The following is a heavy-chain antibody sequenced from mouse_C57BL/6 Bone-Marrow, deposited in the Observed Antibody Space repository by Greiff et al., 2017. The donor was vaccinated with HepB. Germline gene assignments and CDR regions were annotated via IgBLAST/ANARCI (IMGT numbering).Heavy chain of an antibody. Sequence: EVKLVESGGGLVQPKGSLKLSCAASGFSFNTYAMNWVRQAPGKGLEWVARIRSKSNNYATYYADSVKDRFTISRDDSESMLYLQMNNLKTEDTAMYYCVRQGLDLYYFDYWGQGTTLTVSS. D-gene: IGHD3-3*01. CDR2: IRSKSNNYAT. J-gene: IGHJ2*01. CDR3: VRQGLDLYYFDY. V-gene: IGHV10-1*01. CDR1: GFSFNTYA.